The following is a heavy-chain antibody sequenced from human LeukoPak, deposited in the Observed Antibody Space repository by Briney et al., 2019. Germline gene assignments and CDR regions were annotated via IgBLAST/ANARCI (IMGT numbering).Heavy chain of an antibody. CDR2: ISYDGSKK. V-gene: IGHV3-30-3*01. J-gene: IGHJ4*02. CDR1: GFTFSSYA. D-gene: IGHD4-23*01. CDR3: VRDPTVVTPSHY. Sequence: GGSLRLSCAASGFTFSSYAIHWVRQAPVKGLEWVSVISYDGSKKYYADPVKGRFTISRDNSQNMLYLQLNSLRPEDTAVYYCVRDPTVVTPSHYWGQGSLVTVSS.